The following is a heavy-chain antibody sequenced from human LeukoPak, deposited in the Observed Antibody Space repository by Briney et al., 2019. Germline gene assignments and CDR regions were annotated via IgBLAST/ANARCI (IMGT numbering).Heavy chain of an antibody. Sequence: ASVKVSCKASGYTLTTYGMNWVRQAPGQGLEWMGIINPSGGSTSYAQKFQGRVTMTRDTSTSTVYMELSSLRSEDTAVYYCATEGGYYFDYWGQGTLVTVSS. CDR2: INPSGGST. D-gene: IGHD3-16*01. V-gene: IGHV1-46*01. CDR1: GYTLTTYG. CDR3: ATEGGYYFDY. J-gene: IGHJ4*02.